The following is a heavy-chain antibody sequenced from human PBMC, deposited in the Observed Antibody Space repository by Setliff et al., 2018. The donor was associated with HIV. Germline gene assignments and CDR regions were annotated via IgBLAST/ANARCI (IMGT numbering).Heavy chain of an antibody. CDR3: ARLQATVVTHWYFDL. CDR1: GGSISGFY. CDR2: IYSSGSA. V-gene: IGHV4-59*01. Sequence: SETLSLTCAVSGGSISGFYWSWVRQSPEKGLAWMGYIYSSGSAFYHPSLRSRAAISLDASRAQFSLELKSVTAADTALYYCARLQATVVTHWYFDLWGRGIRVTVSS. J-gene: IGHJ2*01. D-gene: IGHD4-17*01.